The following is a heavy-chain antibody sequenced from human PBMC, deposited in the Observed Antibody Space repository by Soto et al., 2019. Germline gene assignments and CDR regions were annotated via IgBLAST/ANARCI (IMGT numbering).Heavy chain of an antibody. J-gene: IGHJ3*02. V-gene: IGHV3-48*01. CDR3: AREEERITIFGVVISDAFDI. CDR2: ISSSSSTI. CDR1: GFTFSSYS. Sequence: GGSLRLSCAASGFTFSSYSMNWVRQAPGKGLEWVSCISSSSSTIYYADSVKGRFTISRDNAKNSLYLQMNSLRAEDTAVYYCAREEERITIFGVVISDAFDIWGQGTMVTVSS. D-gene: IGHD3-3*01.